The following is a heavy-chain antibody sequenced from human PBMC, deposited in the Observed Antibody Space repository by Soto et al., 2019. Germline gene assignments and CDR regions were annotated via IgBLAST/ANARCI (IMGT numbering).Heavy chain of an antibody. CDR3: AREGVTLNWFDP. Sequence: PSETLSLTCTVSGGSISSYYWSWIRQPPGKGLEWIGHIYYSGSTNYNPSLKSRVTISVDTSKNQFSLKLSSVTAADTAVYYCAREGVTLNWFDPWGQGTLVTVSS. CDR1: GGSISSYY. CDR2: IYYSGST. D-gene: IGHD4-4*01. J-gene: IGHJ5*02. V-gene: IGHV4-59*01.